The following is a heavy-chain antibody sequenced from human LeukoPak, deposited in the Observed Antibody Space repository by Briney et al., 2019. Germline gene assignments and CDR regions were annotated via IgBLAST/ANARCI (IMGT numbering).Heavy chain of an antibody. CDR1: GGSISSDSDTYY. CDR2: VYYTGSA. D-gene: IGHD2-2*02. Sequence: SETLSLTCTVSGGSISSDSDTYYWGCIRQPPGKGLEFIGTVYYTGSAYYNPSLKSRVTISVDPSKNQFSLKLTSVTAADTAVYYCARVGRNAKTIQTFDSWGQGALVTVSS. CDR3: ARVGRNAKTIQTFDS. J-gene: IGHJ4*02. V-gene: IGHV4-39*01.